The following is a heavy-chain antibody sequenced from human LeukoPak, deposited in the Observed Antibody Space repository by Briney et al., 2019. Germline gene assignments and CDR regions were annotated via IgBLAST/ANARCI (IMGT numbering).Heavy chain of an antibody. V-gene: IGHV1-2*02. Sequence: ASVKVSCKASGYSFIGYYIHWVRQAPGQGLEWMGFINPNSGGANYAQKFQGRVPMTRATSIRTVYMELSRLKSDDTAVYYCAKSTNGGSIYDGFDIWGQGTMVTVAS. D-gene: IGHD2-8*01. CDR2: INPNSGGA. J-gene: IGHJ3*02. CDR1: GYSFIGYY. CDR3: AKSTNGGSIYDGFDI.